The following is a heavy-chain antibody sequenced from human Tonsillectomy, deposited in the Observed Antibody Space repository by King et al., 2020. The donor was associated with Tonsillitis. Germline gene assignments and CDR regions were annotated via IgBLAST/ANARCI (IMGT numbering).Heavy chain of an antibody. D-gene: IGHD6-13*01. CDR1: GFTLRSYA. CDR3: ANSHPIPAAGTGEYFPH. V-gene: IGHV3-33*05. CDR2: FSDDEKTQ. Sequence: VQLVESGGGVVQPGKSLRLSCEVSGFTLRSYAMHWVRQAPGKGLEWVAAFSDDEKTQSYADSVKGRFTISRDSSMNTVYLHMDNLRVDDTAVYFCANSHPIPAAGTGEYFPHWSQGTLVTVSS. J-gene: IGHJ1*01.